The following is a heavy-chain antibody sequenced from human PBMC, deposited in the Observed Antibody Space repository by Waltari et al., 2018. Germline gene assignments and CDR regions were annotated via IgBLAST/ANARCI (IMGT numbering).Heavy chain of an antibody. CDR1: GFRFSQFG. CDR2: ISFDGKET. J-gene: IGHJ4*02. V-gene: IGHV3-30*18. CDR3: VKDNSHGGKFLDS. D-gene: IGHD2-15*01. Sequence: QVRLFESGGGVVQPGGSLSPPFFAPGFRFSQFGMHWVRPAPGKGLEWLTLISFDGKETYYGDSAEGRFTISRDNSRDTLYLQLDNLRVEDTAEYYCVKDNSHGGKFLDSWGPGAQVIVFS.